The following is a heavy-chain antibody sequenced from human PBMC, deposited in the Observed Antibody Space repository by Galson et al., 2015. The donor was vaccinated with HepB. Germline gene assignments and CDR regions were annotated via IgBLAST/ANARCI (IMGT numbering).Heavy chain of an antibody. CDR2: INPNSGGT. J-gene: IGHJ6*02. CDR3: ARGLVGQSPVGMDV. D-gene: IGHD2-15*01. CDR1: GYTFTGYY. V-gene: IGHV1-2*04. Sequence: SVKVSCKASGYTFTGYYMHWVRQAPGQGLGWMGWINPNSGGTNYAQKFQGWVTMTRDASISTAYMQLSRLRSDDTAVYYCARGLVGQSPVGMDVWGQGTTVTVSS.